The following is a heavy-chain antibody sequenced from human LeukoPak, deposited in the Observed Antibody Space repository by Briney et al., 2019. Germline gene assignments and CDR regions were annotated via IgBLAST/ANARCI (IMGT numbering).Heavy chain of an antibody. CDR2: IYYSGST. D-gene: IGHD6-19*01. CDR1: GGSISSSSYY. Sequence: PSETLSLTCTVSGGSISSSSYYWGWSRQPPGKGLEWIGSIYYSGSTYYNPSLKSRVTICVDTSKNQFALKLSSVSAADTAVYYCARQLVEQWHDYWGQGTLVTVSS. V-gene: IGHV4-39*01. J-gene: IGHJ4*02. CDR3: ARQLVEQWHDY.